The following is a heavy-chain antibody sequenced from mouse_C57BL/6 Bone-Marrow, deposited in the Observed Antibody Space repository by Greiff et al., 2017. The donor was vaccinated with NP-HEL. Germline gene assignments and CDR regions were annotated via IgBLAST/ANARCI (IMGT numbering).Heavy chain of an antibody. Sequence: EVMLVESGGGLVQPGGSMKLSCAASGFTFSDAWMDWVRQSPEKGLEWVAEIRNKANNHATYYAESVKGRFTISRDDSKSSVYLQMNSLRAEDTGIYYCSIYHRDDYAMDYWGQGTSVTVSS. CDR3: SIYHRDDYAMDY. D-gene: IGHD2-14*01. CDR2: IRNKANNHAT. V-gene: IGHV6-6*01. J-gene: IGHJ4*01. CDR1: GFTFSDAW.